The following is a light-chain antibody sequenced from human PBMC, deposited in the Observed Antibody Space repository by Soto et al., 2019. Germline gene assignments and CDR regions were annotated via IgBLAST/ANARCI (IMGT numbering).Light chain of an antibody. J-gene: IGKJ1*01. CDR2: GAS. V-gene: IGKV3-15*01. Sequence: IGMKQSPAAVSVSPGERATLSCRASHSVSSNLAWYQQKPGQAPRLLIYGASTRATGIPARFSGSGSGTEFTLTISSLQPEDFATYYCQQSYSTPHTFGQGAKVDI. CDR1: HSVSSN. CDR3: QQSYSTPHT.